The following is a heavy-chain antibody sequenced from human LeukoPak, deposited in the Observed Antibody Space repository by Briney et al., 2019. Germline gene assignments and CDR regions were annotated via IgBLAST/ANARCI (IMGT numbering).Heavy chain of an antibody. CDR2: IIPVFGTT. CDR1: RETFSSYA. Sequence: ASVKVSCKASRETFSSYAISWVRQAPGQGLEWMGGIIPVFGTTSYAQKSQDRITITADKTTYTAFMELSSLGSEDMAVYYCARAVTSNILGAFDIWGRGTLVTVSS. D-gene: IGHD2-21*02. J-gene: IGHJ3*02. CDR3: ARAVTSNILGAFDI. V-gene: IGHV1-69*06.